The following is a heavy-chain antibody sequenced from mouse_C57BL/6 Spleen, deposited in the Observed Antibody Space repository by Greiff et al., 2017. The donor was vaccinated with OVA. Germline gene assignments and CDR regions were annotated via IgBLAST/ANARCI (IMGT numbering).Heavy chain of an antibody. J-gene: IGHJ2*01. D-gene: IGHD1-1*01. CDR3: ARDGSSSYYFDY. V-gene: IGHV1-64*01. CDR2: IHPNSGST. Sequence: VQLQQPGAELVKPGASVKLSCKASGYTFTSYWMHWVKQRPGQGLEWIGMIHPNSGSTNYNETFKSKATLTVDKSSSTAYMQLSSLTSEDSAVYYCARDGSSSYYFDYWGQGTTLTVSS. CDR1: GYTFTSYW.